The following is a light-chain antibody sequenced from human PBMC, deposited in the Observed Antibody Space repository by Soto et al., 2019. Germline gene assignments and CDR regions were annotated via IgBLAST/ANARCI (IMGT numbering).Light chain of an antibody. CDR2: AAS. V-gene: IGKV1-39*01. Sequence: DIQMTQSPSSLSASVGDRVTITCRASQSISSYLNWYQQKPGKVPELLIYAASSLQGGVPSRFSGSGSGTDFTLTISSLQLEDFVTYYCQQSYSTPLTFGGGTKVEIK. CDR3: QQSYSTPLT. CDR1: QSISSY. J-gene: IGKJ4*01.